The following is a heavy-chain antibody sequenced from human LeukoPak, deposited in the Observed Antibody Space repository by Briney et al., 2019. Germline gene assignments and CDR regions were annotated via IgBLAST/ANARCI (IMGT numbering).Heavy chain of an antibody. Sequence: PGGSLRLSCAASGFTFSSYGMSWVRQAPGKGLEWVSAISGSGGSTYYADSVKGRFTISRDNSKNTLYLQMNSLRAEDTAVYYCAKDRVYYDILTGYYSEYFQHWGQGTLVTVSS. J-gene: IGHJ1*01. D-gene: IGHD3-9*01. CDR2: ISGSGGST. V-gene: IGHV3-23*01. CDR1: GFTFSSYG. CDR3: AKDRVYYDILTGYYSEYFQH.